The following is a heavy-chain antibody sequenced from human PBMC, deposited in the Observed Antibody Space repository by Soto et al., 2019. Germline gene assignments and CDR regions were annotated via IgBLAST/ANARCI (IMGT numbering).Heavy chain of an antibody. Sequence: SETLFLTCTVSGGSLSSYYWSWIRQPPGKGLEWIGYIYYSGSTNYNPSLKSRVTISVDTSKNQFSLKLSSVTAADTAVYYCASGESSSSLFDYWGQGTLVTVSS. V-gene: IGHV4-59*01. CDR3: ASGESSSSLFDY. D-gene: IGHD6-6*01. CDR1: GGSLSSYY. CDR2: IYYSGST. J-gene: IGHJ4*02.